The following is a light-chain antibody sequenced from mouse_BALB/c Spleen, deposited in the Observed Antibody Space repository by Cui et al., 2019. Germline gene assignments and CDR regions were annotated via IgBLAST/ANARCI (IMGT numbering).Light chain of an antibody. CDR3: QQWSINPLT. J-gene: IGKJ5*01. CDR2: LTS. CDR1: SSVSY. V-gene: IGKV4-68*01. Sequence: QIVPTQPPALMPASPGEKVTMTCSASSSVSYMYWYQQKPRSSPKPWIYLTSNLASGVPARFSGSGSGTSYSLTISSMEAEDAATYYCQQWSINPLTFGAGTELELK.